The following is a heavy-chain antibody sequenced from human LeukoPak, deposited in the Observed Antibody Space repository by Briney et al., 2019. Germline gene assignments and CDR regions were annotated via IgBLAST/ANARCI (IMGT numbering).Heavy chain of an antibody. CDR3: ARHGSRWLQSAFGY. V-gene: IGHV5-51*01. CDR2: IYPEDSDT. Sequence: GESLKISCKASGYNFLSYWIGWVRQMPGKGLEWMGVIYPEDSDTKYSPSFHGHVTISADKSINTAYLQWNSLKSSDTAMYFCARHGSRWLQSAFGYWGQGALVTVSS. J-gene: IGHJ4*02. CDR1: GYNFLSYW. D-gene: IGHD5-24*01.